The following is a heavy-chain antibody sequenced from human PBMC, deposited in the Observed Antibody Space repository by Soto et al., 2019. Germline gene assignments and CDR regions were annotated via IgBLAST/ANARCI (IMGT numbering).Heavy chain of an antibody. Sequence: SETLSLTCTVSGGSISSGGYYWSWIRQHPGKGLEWIGYIYYSGSTYYNPSLKSRVTISVDTSKNQFSLKLSSVTAADTAVYYCARDHYTAAGYNWFDPWGQGTPVTVSS. V-gene: IGHV4-31*03. CDR3: ARDHYTAAGYNWFDP. CDR1: GGSISSGGYY. D-gene: IGHD6-13*01. J-gene: IGHJ5*02. CDR2: IYYSGST.